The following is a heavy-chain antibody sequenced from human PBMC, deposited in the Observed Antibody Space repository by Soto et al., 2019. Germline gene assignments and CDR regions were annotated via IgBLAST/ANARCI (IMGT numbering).Heavy chain of an antibody. Sequence: ESVGGLVQPGGSLRLSCAASGFSFSTYLMSWVRQAPGKGLEWVANIKQGGNEKFYVDSVKGRFTISRDNDKKSLYLQMDSLRVEDTAVYYCVGALTYEVPYYYYGMDVWGQGTTVTVSS. V-gene: IGHV3-7*01. D-gene: IGHD3-16*01. CDR2: IKQGGNEK. J-gene: IGHJ6*02. CDR3: VGALTYEVPYYYYGMDV. CDR1: GFSFSTYL.